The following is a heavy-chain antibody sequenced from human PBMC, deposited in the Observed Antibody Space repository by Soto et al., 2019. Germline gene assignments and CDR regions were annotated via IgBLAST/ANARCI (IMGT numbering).Heavy chain of an antibody. Sequence: ASVKVSCKASGYTFTSYGISWVRQAPGQGLEWMGWVSAYNGDTDYAQNFQGRVTMTTDTSTSTAYMDLRSLRSDDTATYYCARDRGYCANGVCFRYDYWG. CDR2: VSAYNGDT. CDR3: ARDRGYCANGVCFRYDY. V-gene: IGHV1-18*01. D-gene: IGHD2-8*01. J-gene: IGHJ4*01. CDR1: GYTFTSYG.